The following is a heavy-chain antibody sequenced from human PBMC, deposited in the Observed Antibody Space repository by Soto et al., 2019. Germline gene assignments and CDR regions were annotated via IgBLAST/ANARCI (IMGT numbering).Heavy chain of an antibody. V-gene: IGHV4-39*01. J-gene: IGHJ6*02. CDR3: ASEVSSTDGMDV. CDR2: IYYTGNT. CDR1: GDSSFSSSSYY. Sequence: SETLSLTCTVSGDSSFSSSSYYWGWFPQPPGKGLKWIGSIYYTGNTFYSPSFRSRLTISVDTSKSQFSLKLRSVTAADTATYYCASEVSSTDGMDVWGQGTTVTVSS. D-gene: IGHD2-15*01.